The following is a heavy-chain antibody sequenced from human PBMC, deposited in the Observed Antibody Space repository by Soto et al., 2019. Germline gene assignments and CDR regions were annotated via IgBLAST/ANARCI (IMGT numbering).Heavy chain of an antibody. CDR3: ARGPYSSGWYGPYYMDV. CDR1: GGSFSGYY. V-gene: IGHV4-34*01. Sequence: SETLSLTCAVYGGSFSGYYWSWIRQPPGKRLEWIGEINHSGSTNYNPSHKSRVTISVDTSKNQFSLKLSSVTAADTAVYYCARGPYSSGWYGPYYMDVWCRGTSVTVSS. D-gene: IGHD6-19*01. J-gene: IGHJ6*03. CDR2: INHSGST.